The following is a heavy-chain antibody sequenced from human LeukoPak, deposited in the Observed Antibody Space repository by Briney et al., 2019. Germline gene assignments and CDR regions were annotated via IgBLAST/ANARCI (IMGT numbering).Heavy chain of an antibody. CDR2: IYPGDSDT. V-gene: IGHV5-51*01. Sequence: GESLKISCNVSGYSFTSYWIGWVRQMPGKGLEWMGIIYPGDSDTRYSPSFQGQVTISADKSISTAYLQWSSLKASDTAMYYCARTTIGYCSSTSCYVFDYWGQGTLVTVSS. D-gene: IGHD2-2*01. J-gene: IGHJ4*02. CDR1: GYSFTSYW. CDR3: ARTTIGYCSSTSCYVFDY.